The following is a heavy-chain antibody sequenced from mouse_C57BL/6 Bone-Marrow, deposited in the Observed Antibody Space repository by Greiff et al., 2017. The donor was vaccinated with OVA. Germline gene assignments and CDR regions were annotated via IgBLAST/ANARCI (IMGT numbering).Heavy chain of an antibody. Sequence: QVQLQQSGPELVKPGASVKISCKASGYAFSSSWMNWVKQRPGKGLEWIGRIYPGDGDTNYNGKFKGKATLTADKSSSTAYMQLSSLTSEDSAVYCCARSGGAVGYFDVWGTGTTVTVSS. CDR1: GYAFSSSW. J-gene: IGHJ1*03. CDR3: ARSGGAVGYFDV. D-gene: IGHD1-1*01. V-gene: IGHV1-82*01. CDR2: IYPGDGDT.